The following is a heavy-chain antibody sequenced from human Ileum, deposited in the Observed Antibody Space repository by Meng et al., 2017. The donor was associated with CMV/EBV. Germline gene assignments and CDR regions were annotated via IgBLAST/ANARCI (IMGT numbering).Heavy chain of an antibody. CDR3: AKSPFSFYYYGMDV. D-gene: IGHD2-2*01. J-gene: IGHJ6*02. CDR1: GFTFSSSA. Sequence: GGSLRLSCAASGFTFSSSAMSWVRQAPGKGLEWVSAISGSGGSTYYADAVKSRFTISRDNSKNTLYLQMNSLRAEDTAVYYCAKSPFSFYYYGMDVWGQGTTVTVSS. CDR2: ISGSGGST. V-gene: IGHV3-23*01.